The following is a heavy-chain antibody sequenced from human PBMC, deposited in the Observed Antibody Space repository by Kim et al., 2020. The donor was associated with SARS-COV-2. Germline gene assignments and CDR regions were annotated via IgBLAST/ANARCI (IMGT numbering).Heavy chain of an antibody. CDR2: ISSSSSYT. D-gene: IGHD3-16*01. V-gene: IGHV3-11*06. J-gene: IGHJ6*02. CDR1: GFTFSDYY. CDR3: ASGGLEEYYGMDV. Sequence: GGSLRLSCAASGFTFSDYYMSWIRQAPGKGLEWVSYISSSSSYTNYADSVKGRFTISRDNAKNSLYLQMNSLRAEDTAVYYCASGGLEEYYGMDVWGQGTTVTVSS.